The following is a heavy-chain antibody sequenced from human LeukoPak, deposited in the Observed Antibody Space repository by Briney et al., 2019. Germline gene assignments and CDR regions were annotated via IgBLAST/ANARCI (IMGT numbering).Heavy chain of an antibody. CDR2: IGIDSGNT. Sequence: GGSLRLSCAASGFTFIDYSMNWVRQAPGKGLEWISYIGIDSGNTNYADSVKGRFTISADKAKNSLYLQMNSLRVEDTAVYYCARDYKYAFDNWGRGTLVTVSS. CDR1: GFTFIDYS. CDR3: ARDYKYAFDN. J-gene: IGHJ4*02. D-gene: IGHD5-24*01. V-gene: IGHV3-48*01.